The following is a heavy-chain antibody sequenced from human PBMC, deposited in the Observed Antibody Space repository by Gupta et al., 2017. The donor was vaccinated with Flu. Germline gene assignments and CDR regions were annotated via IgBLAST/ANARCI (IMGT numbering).Heavy chain of an antibody. Sequence: QVQLVESGGGLVKPGGSLRLSCGASGLIFSHYYISWIRLAPGKGLEWLSYISGSGTGIFYADSVKGRFAISRDNTEDSLYLQMNDLRGDDVAVYYCARGLRRLGELSPHLDHWGQGTPVTVSS. V-gene: IGHV3-11*01. J-gene: IGHJ4*02. CDR3: ARGLRRLGELSPHLDH. D-gene: IGHD3-16*02. CDR1: GLIFSHYY. CDR2: ISGSGTGI.